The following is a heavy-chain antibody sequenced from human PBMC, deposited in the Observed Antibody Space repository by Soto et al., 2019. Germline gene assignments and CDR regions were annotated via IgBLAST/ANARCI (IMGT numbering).Heavy chain of an antibody. CDR1: GFTFRSYS. V-gene: IGHV3-21*01. CDR3: ARGDWFDP. CDR2: ISSSSSYI. Sequence: EVQLVESGGGLVKPGGSLSLSCEAPGFTFRSYSMNWVPQAPGKGLEWVSSISSSSSYIYYADSVKGRFTISRDNAKNSLYLQMNSLRAEDTAVYYCARGDWFDPWGQGTLVTVSS. J-gene: IGHJ5*02.